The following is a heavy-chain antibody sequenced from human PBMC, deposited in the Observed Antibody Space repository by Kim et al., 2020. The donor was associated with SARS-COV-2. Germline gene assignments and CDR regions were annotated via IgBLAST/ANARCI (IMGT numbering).Heavy chain of an antibody. V-gene: IGHV4-31*03. D-gene: IGHD3-3*01. CDR2: IYYSGST. Sequence: SETLSLTCTVSGGSISSGGYYWSWIRQHPGKGLEWIGYIYYSGSTYYNPSLKSRVTISVDTSKNQFSLKLSSVTAADTAVYYCARVSGITIFGVVITGPFDYGGQRTRVTVSS. CDR1: GGSISSGGYY. J-gene: IGHJ4*02. CDR3: ARVSGITIFGVVITGPFDY.